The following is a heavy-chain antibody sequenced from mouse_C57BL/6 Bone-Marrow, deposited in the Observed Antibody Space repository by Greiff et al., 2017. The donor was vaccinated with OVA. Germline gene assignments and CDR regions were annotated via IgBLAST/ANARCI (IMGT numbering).Heavy chain of an antibody. CDR3: AREKRGGYAWFAY. CDR2: IYPRSGNT. J-gene: IGHJ3*01. D-gene: IGHD2-2*01. CDR1: GYTFTSYG. Sequence: VQVVESGAELARPGASVKLSCKASGYTFTSYGISWVKQRTGQGLEWIGEIYPRSGNTYYNEKFKGKATLTADKSSSTAYMELRSLTSEDSAVYFCAREKRGGYAWFAYWGQGTLVTVSA. V-gene: IGHV1-81*01.